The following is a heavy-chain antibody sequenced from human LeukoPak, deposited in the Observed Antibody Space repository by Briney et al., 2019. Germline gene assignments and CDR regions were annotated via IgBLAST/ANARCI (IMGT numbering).Heavy chain of an antibody. Sequence: ASVKVSCKASGYTFTNYAIHWVRQAPGQRLEWMGWINAGYSNTKYSEKFQGRVTITMDTSASTAYMELSSLRSEDTAVYYCARAGIQLSFQPDHTPGFDYWGQGTLVTVSS. V-gene: IGHV1-3*01. D-gene: IGHD5-18*01. J-gene: IGHJ4*02. CDR1: GYTFTNYA. CDR2: INAGYSNT. CDR3: ARAGIQLSFQPDHTPGFDY.